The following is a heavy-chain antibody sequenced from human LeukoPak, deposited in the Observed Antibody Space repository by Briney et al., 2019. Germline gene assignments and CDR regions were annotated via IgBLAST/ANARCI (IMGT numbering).Heavy chain of an antibody. CDR1: GGSISNYS. CDR2: IYYSANT. V-gene: IGHV4-59*08. CDR3: ARLGEFIAAAGTVDY. J-gene: IGHJ4*02. D-gene: IGHD6-13*01. Sequence: KPSETLSLTCTVSGGSISNYSWSWILQPPGKGLEWIGSIYYSANTNYNPSLKSRVTISIHTSKNQFSLKLSSVTAADTAVYYCARLGEFIAAAGTVDYWGQGTLVTVSS.